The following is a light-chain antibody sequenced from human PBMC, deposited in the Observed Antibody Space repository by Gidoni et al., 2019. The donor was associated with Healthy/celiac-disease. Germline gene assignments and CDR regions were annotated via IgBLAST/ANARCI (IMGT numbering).Light chain of an antibody. Sequence: DSQMTQSPSTLSASVGDRVTITCRASQSISSWLAWYQQKHGKAPKLLIYKASSLESGVPSRFSGSGSGTEFTLTISSLQPDDFATYYCQQYNSYWTFGQGTKVEIK. J-gene: IGKJ1*01. CDR2: KAS. V-gene: IGKV1-5*03. CDR3: QQYNSYWT. CDR1: QSISSW.